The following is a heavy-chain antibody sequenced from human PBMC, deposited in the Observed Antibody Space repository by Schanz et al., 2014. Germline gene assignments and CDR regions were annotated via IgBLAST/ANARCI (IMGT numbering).Heavy chain of an antibody. V-gene: IGHV3-33*01. CDR1: GFTFSRYG. CDR3: ARRYSGRYCFDY. J-gene: IGHJ4*02. Sequence: QVQLVESGGGVVQPGRSLRLSCAASGFTFSRYGMHWVRQAPGKGLEWVAATRYDGNNKYYVDSVKGRFTISRDNSKNTLYLQVNSLRAEDTAVYYCARRYSGRYCFDYWGQGTLVAVSS. D-gene: IGHD1-26*01. CDR2: TRYDGNNK.